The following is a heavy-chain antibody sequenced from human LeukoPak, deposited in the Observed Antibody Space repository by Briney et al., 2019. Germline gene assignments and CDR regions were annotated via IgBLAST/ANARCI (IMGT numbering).Heavy chain of an antibody. CDR2: IKPDGSET. D-gene: IGHD5-18*01. CDR1: GFTFSSYY. Sequence: GGSLRLSCAASGFTFSSYYMSWVRQAPGEGLEWVANIKPDGSETYYADSVKGRFTISRDTSKNTLYLQMNSLRAEDTAVYYCAKEGFRGYRYYYYYMDVWGKGTTVTVSS. J-gene: IGHJ6*03. CDR3: AKEGFRGYRYYYYYMDV. V-gene: IGHV3-7*01.